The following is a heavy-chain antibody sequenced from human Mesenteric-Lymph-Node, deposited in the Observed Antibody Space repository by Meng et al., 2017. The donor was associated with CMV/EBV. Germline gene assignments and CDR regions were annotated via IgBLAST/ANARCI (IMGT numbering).Heavy chain of an antibody. CDR2: IHPNSGGT. CDR1: GYSFTDYY. D-gene: IGHD2-2*01. V-gene: IGHV1-2*02. CDR3: ARAPLVVPASMRIYPLDY. J-gene: IGHJ4*01. Sequence: ASVKVSCKASGYSFTDYYVHWVRQAPGRGLEWMGWIHPNSGGTNYAQKFKGRVTITRDTSISTAYVELNSLTSDDTAMYYCARAPLVVPASMRIYPLDYWGHGTLVTVSS.